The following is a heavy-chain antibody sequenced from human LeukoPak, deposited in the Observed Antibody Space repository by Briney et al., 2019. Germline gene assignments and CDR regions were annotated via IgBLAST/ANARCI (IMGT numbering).Heavy chain of an antibody. CDR1: GFTFSSYA. CDR2: ISSNGGST. V-gene: IGHV3-64*01. D-gene: IGHD3-22*01. CDR3: ARGDYYDSSGYYYLYYYYGMDV. J-gene: IGHJ6*02. Sequence: GGSLRLSCAASGFTFSSYAMHWVRQAPGKGLEYVSAISSNGGSTYYANSVKGRFTISRDNSKNTLYLQMGSLRAEDMAVYYCARGDYYDSSGYYYLYYYYGMDVWGQGTTVTVSS.